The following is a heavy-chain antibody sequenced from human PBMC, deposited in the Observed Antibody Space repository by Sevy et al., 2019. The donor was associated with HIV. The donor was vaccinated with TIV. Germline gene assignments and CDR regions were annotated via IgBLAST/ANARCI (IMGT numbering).Heavy chain of an antibody. Sequence: GGSLRLSCAASGFSFSSYDMHWVRQAPGMGLEWVAVIRYDGGNKHYGDSVKGRFTISRDNSKNALYLQMSSLRAEDTAVYYCAREKVDTSMIFVEYYGMDVWGQGTTVTVSS. J-gene: IGHJ6*02. CDR1: GFSFSSYD. CDR3: AREKVDTSMIFVEYYGMDV. D-gene: IGHD5-18*01. CDR2: IRYDGGNK. V-gene: IGHV3-33*01.